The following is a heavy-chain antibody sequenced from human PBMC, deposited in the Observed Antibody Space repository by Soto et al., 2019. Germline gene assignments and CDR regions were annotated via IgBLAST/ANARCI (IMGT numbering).Heavy chain of an antibody. CDR3: ARGGGTTLAPLP. V-gene: IGHV1-2*02. D-gene: IGHD3-16*01. Sequence: GASVKVSCKASGYTFTGYFMHWVRQAPGEGLEWMGWINPNSGATKYAPKFQGRVTMTRDTSNRTADLELSRLTSDDTAIYYCARGGGTTLAPLPWGQGTPVTVSS. CDR2: INPNSGAT. CDR1: GYTFTGYF. J-gene: IGHJ5*02.